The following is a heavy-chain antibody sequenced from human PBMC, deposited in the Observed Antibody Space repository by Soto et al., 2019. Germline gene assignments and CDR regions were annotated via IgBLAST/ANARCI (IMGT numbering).Heavy chain of an antibody. D-gene: IGHD3-10*01. CDR3: AKDGKMRTKVWFPAGYGMDV. CDR2: ISVSGDNT. V-gene: IGHV3-23*01. CDR1: GFTFSRYA. Sequence: VGSLRLSCAASGFTFSRYAMNWVRQAPGRGLQWISGISVSGDNTSYVESVRGRFTVYRDNSKNTLYLQMNNLRAEDTALYYCAKDGKMRTKVWFPAGYGMDVWGQGTTVTVSS. J-gene: IGHJ6*02.